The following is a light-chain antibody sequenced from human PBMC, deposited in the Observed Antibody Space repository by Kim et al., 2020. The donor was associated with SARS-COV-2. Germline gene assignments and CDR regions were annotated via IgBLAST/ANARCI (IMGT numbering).Light chain of an antibody. CDR1: QGISSY. CDR2: AAS. Sequence: AIRITQSPSSLSASTGDRVTITCRASQGISSYLAWYQQKPGKAPKLLIYAASTFQSGVPSRFSGSGSGTDFTLTISCLQSEDFATYYCQQYYSYPITFGQGTRLEIK. V-gene: IGKV1-8*01. CDR3: QQYYSYPIT. J-gene: IGKJ5*01.